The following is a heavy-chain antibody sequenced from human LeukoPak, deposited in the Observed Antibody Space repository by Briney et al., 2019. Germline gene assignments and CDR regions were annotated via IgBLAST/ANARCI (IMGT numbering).Heavy chain of an antibody. CDR2: IYYSGST. J-gene: IGHJ4*02. D-gene: IGHD3-22*01. CDR1: GGSISSYY. V-gene: IGHV4-59*01. CDR3: AREGSRYYYDSSGYRF. Sequence: SETLSLTCTVSGGSISSYYWSWIRQPPGKGLEWIGYIYYSGSTNYNPSLKSRVTISVDTSKNQFSLKLSSVTAADTAVYYCAREGSRYYYDSSGYRFWGQGTLVTVSS.